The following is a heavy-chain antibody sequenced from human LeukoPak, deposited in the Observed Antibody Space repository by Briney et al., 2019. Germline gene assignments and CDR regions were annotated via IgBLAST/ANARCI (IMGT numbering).Heavy chain of an antibody. CDR3: ARGEWELLGVVDY. J-gene: IGHJ4*02. CDR1: GFTFSSYG. D-gene: IGHD1-26*01. CDR2: ISYDGSNK. V-gene: IGHV3-30*03. Sequence: PGGSLRLSCAASGFTFSSYGMHWVRQAPGKGLEWVAVISYDGSNKYYADSVKGRFTISRDNSKNTLYLQMNSLRAEDTAVYYCARGEWELLGVVDYWGQGTLVTVSS.